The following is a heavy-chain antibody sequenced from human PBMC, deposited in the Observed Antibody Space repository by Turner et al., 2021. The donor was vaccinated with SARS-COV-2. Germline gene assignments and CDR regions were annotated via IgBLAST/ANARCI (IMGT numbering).Heavy chain of an antibody. CDR2: IIPIFNAA. J-gene: IGHJ6*02. CDR3: AREGMSTVGDSYYYHGMDV. CDR1: VVTFSSHA. D-gene: IGHD3-16*01. V-gene: IGHV1-69*01. Sequence: QVRLVQSGAEVKKPRSSVKVSCQASVVTFSSHALSWVRQAPGQGLEWMGGIIPIFNAASYATKYQRRVTITADESTTTAYLELNSLKSEDTAIYYCAREGMSTVGDSYYYHGMDVWGRGTTVTVSS.